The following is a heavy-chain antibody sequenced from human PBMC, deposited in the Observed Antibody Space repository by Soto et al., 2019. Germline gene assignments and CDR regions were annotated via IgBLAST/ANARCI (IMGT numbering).Heavy chain of an antibody. Sequence: GGSLRLSCAASGFTFSSYAMSWVRQAPGKGLEWVSAISGSGGSTYYADSVKGRFTISRDNSKNTLYLQMNSLRAEDTAVYYCARKSYYDFWSGYYPFDYWGQGTLATVSS. J-gene: IGHJ4*02. V-gene: IGHV3-23*01. D-gene: IGHD3-3*01. CDR3: ARKSYYDFWSGYYPFDY. CDR2: ISGSGGST. CDR1: GFTFSSYA.